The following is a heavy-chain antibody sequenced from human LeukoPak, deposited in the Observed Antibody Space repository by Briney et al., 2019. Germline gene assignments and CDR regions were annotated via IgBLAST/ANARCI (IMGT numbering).Heavy chain of an antibody. V-gene: IGHV3-23*01. J-gene: IGHJ4*02. CDR3: AKVNTYGPRGSDFDY. D-gene: IGHD5-18*01. CDR2: ISGSGGFT. CDR1: GFTFSSYA. Sequence: QPGGSLRLSCAASGFTFSSYAMSWVRQAPGKGLEWVSTISGSGGFTYYADSVKGRFTISRDNSKNTLYLQMNSLRAEDTAGYHCAKVNTYGPRGSDFDYWGQGTLVTVSS.